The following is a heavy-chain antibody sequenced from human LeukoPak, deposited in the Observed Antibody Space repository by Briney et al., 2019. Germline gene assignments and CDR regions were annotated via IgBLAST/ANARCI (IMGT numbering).Heavy chain of an antibody. CDR3: AREGDYGDYDY. CDR2: IYYSGST. D-gene: IGHD4-17*01. Sequence: KPSETLSLTCTVSGGSISSYYWSWIRQPPGKGLEWIGYIYYSGSTYYNPSLKSRVTISVDTSKNQFSLKLSSVTAADTAVYYCAREGDYGDYDYWGQGTLVTVSS. CDR1: GGSISSYY. V-gene: IGHV4-59*12. J-gene: IGHJ4*02.